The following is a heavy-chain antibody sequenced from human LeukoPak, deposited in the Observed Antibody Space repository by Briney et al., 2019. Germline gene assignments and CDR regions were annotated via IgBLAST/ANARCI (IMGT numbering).Heavy chain of an antibody. CDR1: GGSVSSGSYY. J-gene: IGHJ5*02. CDR3: AREVLRHNWFDP. Sequence: PSETLFLTCTVSGGSVSSGSYYWSWIRQPPGKGLEWIGYIYYSGSTNYNPSLKSRVTISVDTSKNQFSLKLSSVTAADTAVYYCAREVLRHNWFDPWGQGTLVTVSS. D-gene: IGHD3-16*01. CDR2: IYYSGST. V-gene: IGHV4-61*01.